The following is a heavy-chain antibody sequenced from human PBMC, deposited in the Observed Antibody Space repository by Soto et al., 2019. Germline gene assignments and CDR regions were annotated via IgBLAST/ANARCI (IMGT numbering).Heavy chain of an antibody. J-gene: IGHJ4*02. D-gene: IGHD6-6*01. CDR3: ARDSTSSMSPFDY. CDR1: GGSISSGDYY. V-gene: IGHV4-30-4*01. Sequence: SETLSLTCTVSGGSISSGDYYWSWIRQPPGKGLEWIGYIYYSGSTYYNPSLKSRVTISVDTSKNQFSLKLSSVTAADTAVYYCARDSTSSMSPFDYWGQGTLVTVSS. CDR2: IYYSGST.